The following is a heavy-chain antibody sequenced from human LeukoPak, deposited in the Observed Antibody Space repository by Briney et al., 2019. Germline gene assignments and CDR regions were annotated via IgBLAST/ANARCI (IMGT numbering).Heavy chain of an antibody. CDR1: GFTFSSYW. Sequence: GGPLRLSCAASGFTFSSYWLSWVRQTPGKGLEWVANIKLDGSEKYYVDSVKGRFAISRDNAKNSLYLQMNSLRAEDTAVYYCARDKFGGTDYWGQGTLVTVSS. CDR3: ARDKFGGTDY. J-gene: IGHJ4*02. CDR2: IKLDGSEK. D-gene: IGHD3-16*01. V-gene: IGHV3-7*01.